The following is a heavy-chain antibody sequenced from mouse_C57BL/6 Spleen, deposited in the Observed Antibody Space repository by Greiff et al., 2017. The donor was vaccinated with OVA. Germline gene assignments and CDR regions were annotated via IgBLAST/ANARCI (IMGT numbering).Heavy chain of an antibody. J-gene: IGHJ3*01. D-gene: IGHD1-1*01. CDR2: INPSTGGT. Sequence: EVMLVESGPELVKPGASVQISCKASGYSFTGYYMNWVKQSPEQGLEWIGEINPSTGGTTYNQKFTAKATLTVAKSSSTAYMQLKSLESEDAAVYYCARKGYGSSLAYWGKGTLVTVSA. CDR3: ARKGYGSSLAY. V-gene: IGHV1-42*01. CDR1: GYSFTGYY.